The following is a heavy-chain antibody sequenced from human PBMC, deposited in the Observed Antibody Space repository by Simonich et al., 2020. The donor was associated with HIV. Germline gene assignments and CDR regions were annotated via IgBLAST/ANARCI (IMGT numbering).Heavy chain of an antibody. V-gene: IGHV4-34*01. Sequence: QVQLQQCGAGLLKPSETLSLTCAVNDGSFSGYYWIWIRQAPGKGLGWIGEINHSGSTTYTPSLKSRVTISVDTSMMPFSLKLSSVTAADTAVYYCASESTLRSYYYGSGSGLGDWGQGTLVTVSS. CDR2: INHSGST. CDR3: ASESTLRSYYYGSGSGLGD. D-gene: IGHD3-10*01. CDR1: DGSFSGYY. J-gene: IGHJ4*02.